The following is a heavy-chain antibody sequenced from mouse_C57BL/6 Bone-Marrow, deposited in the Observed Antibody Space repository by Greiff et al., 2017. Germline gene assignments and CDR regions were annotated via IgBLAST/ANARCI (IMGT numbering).Heavy chain of an antibody. CDR1: GFTFTSYG. CDR3: ARYYGSRGDY. J-gene: IGHJ2*01. D-gene: IGHD1-1*01. Sequence: VQLLQSGADLARPGASVKLSCKASGFTFTSYGICWVKQSTGQGLEWIGEICARSGKTYYNEKFKGKVKMTADKATSTAYMEIRSLTSEDTAVYFCARYYGSRGDYWGQGTTLTVSA. CDR2: ICARSGKT. V-gene: IGHV1-81*01.